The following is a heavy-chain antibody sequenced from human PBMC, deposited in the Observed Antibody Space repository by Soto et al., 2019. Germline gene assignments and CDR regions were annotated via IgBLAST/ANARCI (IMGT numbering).Heavy chain of an antibody. V-gene: IGHV3-33*08. Sequence: QVQLVESGGGVVQPGRSLRLSCAASGFTFSSYGMHWVRQAPGKGLEWVAVIWYDGSNKYYADSVKGRFTISRDNSKNTLYLQMNSLRAEDTTVYYCARDRSAYCGGDCYSGLKYWGQGTLVTVSS. D-gene: IGHD2-21*02. CDR2: IWYDGSNK. CDR1: GFTFSSYG. J-gene: IGHJ4*02. CDR3: ARDRSAYCGGDCYSGLKY.